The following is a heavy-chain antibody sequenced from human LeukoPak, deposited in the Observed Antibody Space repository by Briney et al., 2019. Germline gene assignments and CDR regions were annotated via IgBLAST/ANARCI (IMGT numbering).Heavy chain of an antibody. CDR3: ATGGSHRLRFLEWLSRPRIRRPYYSDY. V-gene: IGHV1-24*01. Sequence: ASVKVSCKVSGYTLTELSMHWVRQAPGKGLKWLGGFDPEDGETIYAQKFQGRATMTEDTSTDTAYMELSSLRSEDTAVYYCATGGSHRLRFLEWLSRPRIRRPYYSDYWGQGTLVTVSS. CDR1: GYTLTELS. CDR2: FDPEDGET. D-gene: IGHD3-3*01. J-gene: IGHJ4*02.